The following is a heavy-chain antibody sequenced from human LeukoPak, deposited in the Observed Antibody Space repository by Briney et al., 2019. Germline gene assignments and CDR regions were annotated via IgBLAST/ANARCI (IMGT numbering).Heavy chain of an antibody. Sequence: PGRSLRLSCAATGFTFSTYAMHWVRQAPGKGPEWVAVISYDGSNKYYADSVKGRFTISRDNSKNTLYLQMNSLRAEDTAVYYCARDGGSYVLYYYYYMDVWGKGTTVTVSS. CDR2: ISYDGSNK. J-gene: IGHJ6*03. D-gene: IGHD1-26*01. CDR3: ARDGGSYVLYYYYYMDV. V-gene: IGHV3-30*04. CDR1: GFTFSTYA.